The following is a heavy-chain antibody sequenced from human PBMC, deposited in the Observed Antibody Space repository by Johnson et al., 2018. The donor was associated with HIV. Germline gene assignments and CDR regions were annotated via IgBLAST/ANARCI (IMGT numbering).Heavy chain of an antibody. CDR3: ARERYGSQAIDAFDI. Sequence: QVQLVESGGGVVQPGRSLRLSCAPSGFTFSRYAMHWVCQAPGKGLEWVAVISYHGSNKYYADSVKGRFTISRDNSKNTLYLQMNRLRTEETAVYYCARERYGSQAIDAFDIWGQGTLVTVSS. J-gene: IGHJ3*02. D-gene: IGHD2-15*01. CDR2: ISYHGSNK. CDR1: GFTFSRYA. V-gene: IGHV3-30-3*01.